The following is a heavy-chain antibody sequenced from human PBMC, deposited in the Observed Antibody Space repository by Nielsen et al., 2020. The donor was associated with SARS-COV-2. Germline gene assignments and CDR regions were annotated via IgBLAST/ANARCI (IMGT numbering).Heavy chain of an antibody. CDR2: IYPGDSDT. V-gene: IGHV5-51*01. CDR3: ARDSSSSSGHMDV. J-gene: IGHJ6*02. Sequence: GGSLRLSCKGSGYSFTSYWIGWVRQMPGKGLEWMGIIYPGDSDTRYSPSFQGQVTISADKSISTAYLQWSSLKASDTAMYYCARDSSSSSGHMDVWGQGTTVTVSS. CDR1: GYSFTSYW. D-gene: IGHD6-6*01.